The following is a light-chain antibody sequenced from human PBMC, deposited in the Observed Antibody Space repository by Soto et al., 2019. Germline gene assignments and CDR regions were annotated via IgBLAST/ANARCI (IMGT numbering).Light chain of an antibody. V-gene: IGLV2-14*01. Sequence: QSALTQPASVSGSPGQSITISCTGISSDVGGFSSVSWYQQHPGQPPKLLIYGVTNRPSGVSSRFSGSKSGNTASLTISGLQADDESEYFCISYKTDDTFVFGGGTKLTVL. CDR1: SSDVGGFSS. CDR3: ISYKTDDTFV. J-gene: IGLJ7*01. CDR2: GVT.